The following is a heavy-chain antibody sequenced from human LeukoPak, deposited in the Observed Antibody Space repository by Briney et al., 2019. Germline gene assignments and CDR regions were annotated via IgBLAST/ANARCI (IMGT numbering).Heavy chain of an antibody. CDR1: GVTPNSNY. CDR2: IDSGGST. J-gene: IGHJ4*02. D-gene: IGHD2-15*01. V-gene: IGHV3-66*02. CDR3: ARGVVVAAIFDD. Sequence: PGGSLRLSCAASGVTPNSNYMSWGREAPGKGLEWGSVIDSGGSTYYAATVKGPFTISRDKSKHPLYLQMNSLRAQDPAVYYCARGVVVAAIFDDWGQGTLVTVSS.